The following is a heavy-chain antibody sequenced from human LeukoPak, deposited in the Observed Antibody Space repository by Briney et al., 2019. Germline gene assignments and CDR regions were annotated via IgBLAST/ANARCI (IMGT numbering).Heavy chain of an antibody. J-gene: IGHJ5*02. CDR3: ARGGAEQQLVLSWFDP. CDR1: GYTFTSYY. CDR2: ISPSGGST. D-gene: IGHD6-13*01. Sequence: ASVKVSCKASGYTFTSYYMHWVRQAPGQGLEWMGIISPSGGSTSYAQKFQGRVTMTRDTSTSTVYMELSSLRSEDTAVYYCARGGAEQQLVLSWFDPWGQGTLVTVSS. V-gene: IGHV1-46*03.